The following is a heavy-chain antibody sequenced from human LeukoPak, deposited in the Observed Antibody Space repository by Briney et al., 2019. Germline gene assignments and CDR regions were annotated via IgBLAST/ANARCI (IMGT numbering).Heavy chain of an antibody. V-gene: IGHV4-34*01. D-gene: IGHD2-15*01. CDR3: RLIVGGRDV. CDR2: ISHSGSA. Sequence: SETLSLTCAGYGGSFSASYWSWIRQPPGEGLEWIGDISHSGSASYNPSLKSRVAISVDTSKNQFSLKLSSVTAADTAVYYCRLIVGGRDVWGQGTTVTVPS. CDR1: GGSFSASY. J-gene: IGHJ6*02.